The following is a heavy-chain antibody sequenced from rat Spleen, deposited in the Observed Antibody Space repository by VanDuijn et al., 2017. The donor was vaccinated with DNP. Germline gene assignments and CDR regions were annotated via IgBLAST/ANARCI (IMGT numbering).Heavy chain of an antibody. D-gene: IGHD1-12*01. V-gene: IGHV5-29*01. CDR1: GITFSKYG. CDR3: ARHRTIMPYCYVMDA. Sequence: EVQLVESGGGLVQPGRSLKLSCAASGITFSKYGMAWVRQTPTKGLEWVAALSFDGSSTYYRDSVKGRFTISRDNAQSTLYLQMDSLRSEDTATYYCARHRTIMPYCYVMDAWGQGASVTVSS. CDR2: LSFDGSST. J-gene: IGHJ4*01.